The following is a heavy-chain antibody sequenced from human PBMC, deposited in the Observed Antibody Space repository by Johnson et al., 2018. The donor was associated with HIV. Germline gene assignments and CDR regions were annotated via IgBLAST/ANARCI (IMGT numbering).Heavy chain of an antibody. CDR1: GFIVSSNY. CDR2: IYSDGRT. Sequence: VQLVESGGGLVQPGGSLRLSCAASGFIVSSNYMSWVRQAPGKGLEWVSLIYSDGRTYYAASVKGRFTIASADSKNTLYLQMSSLRAEDTAVYYCARGGGSSSWYQADAFDIWGQGTRVTVSS. J-gene: IGHJ3*02. CDR3: ARGGGSSSWYQADAFDI. V-gene: IGHV3-66*02. D-gene: IGHD6-13*01.